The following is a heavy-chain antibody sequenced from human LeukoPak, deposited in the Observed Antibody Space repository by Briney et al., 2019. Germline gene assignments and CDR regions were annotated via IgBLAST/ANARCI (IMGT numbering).Heavy chain of an antibody. J-gene: IGHJ6*02. CDR2: IHHSGST. CDR1: GDSISSGEHY. Sequence: PSQTLSLTCTVSGDSISSGEHYWSWIRQLPGKGLESIGFIHHSGSTRHNPSLKNRVAISVDASKNQFALKLSSVTAADTAVYYCARDRVFPQGPPYYGSGISGMDVWGQGTTVTVSS. D-gene: IGHD3-10*01. CDR3: ARDRVFPQGPPYYGSGISGMDV. V-gene: IGHV4-31*03.